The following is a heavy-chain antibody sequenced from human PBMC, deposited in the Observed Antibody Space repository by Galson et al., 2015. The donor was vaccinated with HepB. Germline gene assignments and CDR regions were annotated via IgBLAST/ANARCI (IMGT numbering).Heavy chain of an antibody. CDR2: IWYDGSNK. D-gene: IGHD3-3*01. V-gene: IGHV3-33*01. J-gene: IGHJ3*02. Sequence: SLRLSCAASGFTFSSYGMHWVRQAPGKGLEWVAVIWYDGSNKYYADSVKGRFTISRDNSKNTLYLQMNSLRAEDTAVDYCARVGDFWSGRDAFDIWGQGTMVTVSS. CDR3: ARVGDFWSGRDAFDI. CDR1: GFTFSSYG.